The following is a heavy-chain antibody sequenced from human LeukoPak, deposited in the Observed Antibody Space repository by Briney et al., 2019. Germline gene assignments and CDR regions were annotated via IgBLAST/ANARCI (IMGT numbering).Heavy chain of an antibody. CDR2: ISSSGSTI. CDR3: ARVAGYSSGWLAFDY. V-gene: IGHV3-48*03. CDR1: GFTFSSYE. J-gene: IGHJ4*02. Sequence: GGSLRLSCAASGFTFSSYEMNWVRQAPGKGLEWVSDISSSGSTIYYADSVKGRFTISRDNAKNSLYLQMNSLRAEDTAVYYCARVAGYSSGWLAFDYWGQGTLVTVSS. D-gene: IGHD6-19*01.